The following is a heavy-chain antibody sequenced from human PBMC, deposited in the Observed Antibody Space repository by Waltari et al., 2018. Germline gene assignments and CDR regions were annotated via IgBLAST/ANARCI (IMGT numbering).Heavy chain of an antibody. J-gene: IGHJ4*02. CDR1: GYTFSNYD. Sequence: QVQLVQSGAEVKKPGASVKVSCKASGYTFSNYDIGWVRQAPGQGLEWMGWMNPRSRNPGYAGGCQGRVTFTGDTSISTAYMELSSLRSDDTAVYYCARAIRDELLCEFWGQGTLVTVSS. CDR3: ARAIRDELLCEF. CDR2: MNPRSRNP. D-gene: IGHD2-21*01. V-gene: IGHV1-8*01.